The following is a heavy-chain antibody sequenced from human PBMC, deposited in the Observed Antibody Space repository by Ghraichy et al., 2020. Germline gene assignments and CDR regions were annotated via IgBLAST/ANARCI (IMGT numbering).Heavy chain of an antibody. CDR2: ISGSGGRT. CDR3: AKGIREEQWLSFEY. D-gene: IGHD6-19*01. V-gene: IGHV3-23*01. Sequence: WFSAISGSGGRTYYTDSVKGRFTISRDNSKNTLYLQMNSLRAEDTAVYYCAKGIREEQWLSFEYWGQLFLVTASS. J-gene: IGHJ4*02.